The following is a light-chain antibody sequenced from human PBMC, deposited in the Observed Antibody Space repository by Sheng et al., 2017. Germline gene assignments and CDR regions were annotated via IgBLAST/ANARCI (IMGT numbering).Light chain of an antibody. V-gene: IGKV1-5*03. CDR3: QQYHIAPLT. CDR1: QNVSSW. Sequence: DIQLTQSPSTLSASVGDRVTFTCRASQNVSSWVAWFQQRPGQAPKLLIFKASNLESGVPSRFTGSGSGTEFSLTITSLQPDDFATYYCQQYHIAPLTFGGGTKVDI. J-gene: IGKJ4*01. CDR2: KAS.